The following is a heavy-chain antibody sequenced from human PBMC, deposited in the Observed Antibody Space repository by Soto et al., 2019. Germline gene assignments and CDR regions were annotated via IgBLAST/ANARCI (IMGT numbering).Heavy chain of an antibody. J-gene: IGHJ6*02. Sequence: QVQLVQSGAEVKKPGSSVKVSCKASGGTFSSYAISWVRQAPGQGLEWMGGIIPIFGTANSAQKFQGRVTITADESTSTAYMELRSLRSEDTPVYYCARDLTPNYRNSPPRYYYYYGMDVWGQGTTVTVSS. CDR3: ARDLTPNYRNSPPRYYYYYGMDV. D-gene: IGHD4-4*01. V-gene: IGHV1-69*12. CDR1: GGTFSSYA. CDR2: IIPIFGTA.